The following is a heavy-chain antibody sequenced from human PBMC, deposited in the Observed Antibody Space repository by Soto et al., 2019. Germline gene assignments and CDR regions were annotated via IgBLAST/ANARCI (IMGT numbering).Heavy chain of an antibody. Sequence: GGSLRLSCAASGFTFSSYGMHWVRQAPGKGLEWVAVISYDGSNKYYADSVKGRFTISRDNSKNTLYLQMNSLRAEDTAVYYCANWNYLVHYYSMDVWGQGTTVTVSS. D-gene: IGHD1-7*01. CDR3: ANWNYLVHYYSMDV. CDR2: ISYDGSNK. CDR1: GFTFSSYG. V-gene: IGHV3-30*18. J-gene: IGHJ6*02.